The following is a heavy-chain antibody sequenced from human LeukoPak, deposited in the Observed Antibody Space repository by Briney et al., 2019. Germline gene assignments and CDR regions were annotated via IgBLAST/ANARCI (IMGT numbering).Heavy chain of an antibody. CDR2: IYYSGST. V-gene: IGHV4-39*01. CDR1: GGSISSSSYY. CDR3: ARQSWNDVHFDY. J-gene: IGHJ4*02. D-gene: IGHD1-1*01. Sequence: PPETLSLTCTVSGGSISSSSYYWGWIRQPPGKGLEWIGSIYYSGSTYYNPSLKSRVTISVDTSKNQFSLKLSSVTAADTAVYYCARQSWNDVHFDYWGQGTLVTVSS.